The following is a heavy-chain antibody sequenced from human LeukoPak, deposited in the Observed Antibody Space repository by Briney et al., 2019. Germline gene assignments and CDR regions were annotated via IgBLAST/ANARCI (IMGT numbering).Heavy chain of an antibody. Sequence: PGGSLRLSCAASGFTFSSYAMSWVRQAPGKGLEWVSAISGSGGSTYYADSVKGRFTISRDNSKNTLYLQMNSLRAEDTAVYYCANRPDYDFWSGPTDYFDYWGQGTLVTVSS. CDR2: ISGSGGST. CDR1: GFTFSSYA. D-gene: IGHD3-3*01. J-gene: IGHJ4*02. CDR3: ANRPDYDFWSGPTDYFDY. V-gene: IGHV3-23*01.